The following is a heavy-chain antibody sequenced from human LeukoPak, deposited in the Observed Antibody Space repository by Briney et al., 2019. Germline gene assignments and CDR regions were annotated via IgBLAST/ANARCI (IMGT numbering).Heavy chain of an antibody. CDR3: ARGRLGVSGYKDYLDY. J-gene: IGHJ4*02. CDR2: INTYNGET. V-gene: IGHV1-18*01. D-gene: IGHD5-12*01. CDR1: GYILTNYG. Sequence: VASVKVSCSSSGYILTNYGIYWVRQAPGQGLEWMGWINTYNGETDYAQNFQGRVTMTTDTSTSTAYMDLRSLTSDDRAVYYCARGRLGVSGYKDYLDYWGQGTLVTVSS.